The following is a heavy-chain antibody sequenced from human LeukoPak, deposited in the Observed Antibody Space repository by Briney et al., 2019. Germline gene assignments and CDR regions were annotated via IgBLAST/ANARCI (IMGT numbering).Heavy chain of an antibody. CDR3: ARDAGHCGGDCYPDAFDI. Sequence: GGSLRLSCAASGFTFSSYSMNWVRQAPGKGLEWVSSISSSSSYISYADSVKGRFTISRDNAKNSLYLQMNSLRAEDTAVYYCARDAGHCGGDCYPDAFDIWGQGTMVTVSS. J-gene: IGHJ3*02. D-gene: IGHD2-21*02. CDR1: GFTFSSYS. V-gene: IGHV3-21*01. CDR2: ISSSSSYI.